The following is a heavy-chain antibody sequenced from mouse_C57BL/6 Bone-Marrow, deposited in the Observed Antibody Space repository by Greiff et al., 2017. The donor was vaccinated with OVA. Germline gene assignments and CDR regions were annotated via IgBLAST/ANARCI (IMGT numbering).Heavy chain of an antibody. CDR1: GFTFSDAW. D-gene: IGHD1-1*01. CDR3: TRRGITTVVATDYFDY. CDR2: IRNKANNHAT. Sequence: EVKVEESGGGLVQPGGSMKLSCAASGFTFSDAWMDWVRQSPEKGLEWVAEIRNKANNHATYYAESVKGRFTISRDDYKSSVYLQMNSLRAEDTGIYYCTRRGITTVVATDYFDYWGQGTTLTVSS. V-gene: IGHV6-6*01. J-gene: IGHJ2*01.